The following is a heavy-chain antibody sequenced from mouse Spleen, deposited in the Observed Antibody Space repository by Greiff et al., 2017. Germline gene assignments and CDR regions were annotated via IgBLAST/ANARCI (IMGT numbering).Heavy chain of an antibody. D-gene: IGHD2-13*01. J-gene: IGHJ1*01. V-gene: IGHV1-72*01. Sequence: QVQLKQPGAELVKPGASVKLSCKASGYTFTSYWMHWVKQRPGRGLEWIGRIDPNSGGTKYNEKFKSKATLTVDKPSSTAYMQLSSLTSEDSAVYYCARPYGDFYWYFDVWGAGTTVTVSS. CDR2: IDPNSGGT. CDR3: ARPYGDFYWYFDV. CDR1: GYTFTSYW.